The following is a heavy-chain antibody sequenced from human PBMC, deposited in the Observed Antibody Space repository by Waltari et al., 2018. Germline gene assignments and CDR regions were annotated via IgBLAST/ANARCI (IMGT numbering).Heavy chain of an antibody. J-gene: IGHJ4*02. CDR1: GFTFSSSW. V-gene: IGHV3-74*01. CDR3: ATPGYYRFAF. D-gene: IGHD3-9*01. Sequence: EVQLVESGGDLVQPGGSLRLSCVGSGFTFSSSWLHWVRQAPGEGLVGVALINSDGVTTNYADSVKGRFTIPRDNAKNTLYLQITVLGVEDTAISYCATPGYYRFAFWGQGPLFTFSS. CDR2: INSDGVTT.